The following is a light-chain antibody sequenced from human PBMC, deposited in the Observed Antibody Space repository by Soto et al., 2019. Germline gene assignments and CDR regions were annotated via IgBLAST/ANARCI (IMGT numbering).Light chain of an antibody. CDR1: QAVSKS. J-gene: IGKJ2*01. CDR3: QHYNSAPRT. Sequence: DIQMTQSPSSLSASVGDRVTITCRASQAVSKSLAWYQQKPGKVPKLLIYAASTLQSGVPSRFSGSGSGTDFTLTISSLQPEDVATYYCQHYNSAPRTFGQGTKLEI. CDR2: AAS. V-gene: IGKV1-27*01.